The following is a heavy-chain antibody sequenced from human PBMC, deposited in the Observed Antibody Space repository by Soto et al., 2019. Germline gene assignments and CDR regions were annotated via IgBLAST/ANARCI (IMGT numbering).Heavy chain of an antibody. Sequence: VQLVESGGGLIQPGGSLRLSCAASGFTVSNSYMSWVLQAPGKGLEWVSIIYSGGRTYYADSVKGRFTISRDNSNNTLYLQMNSLRAEDTAVYYCARDTGYSSTWSYFDYWGQGTLVTVSS. V-gene: IGHV3-53*01. CDR1: GFTVSNSY. D-gene: IGHD2-2*01. J-gene: IGHJ4*02. CDR2: IYSGGRT. CDR3: ARDTGYSSTWSYFDY.